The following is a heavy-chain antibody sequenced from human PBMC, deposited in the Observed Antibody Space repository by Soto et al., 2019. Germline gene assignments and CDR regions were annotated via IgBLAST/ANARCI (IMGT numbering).Heavy chain of an antibody. CDR2: INPSGGST. D-gene: IGHD3-22*01. V-gene: IGHV1-46*01. J-gene: IGHJ4*02. CDR3: ARLMSPDSGYYDSSGYLAPLDY. CDR1: GYTFTSYY. Sequence: QVQLVQSGAEVKKPGASVKVSCKASGYTFTSYYMHWVRQAPGQGLEWMGIINPSGGSTSYAQKCQGRVTMTRDTSTSTVYMELSSLRSEDTAVYYCARLMSPDSGYYDSSGYLAPLDYWGQGTLVTVSS.